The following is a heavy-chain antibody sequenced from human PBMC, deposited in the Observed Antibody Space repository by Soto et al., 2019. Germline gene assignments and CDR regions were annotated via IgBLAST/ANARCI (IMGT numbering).Heavy chain of an antibody. CDR1: GFTFSSYG. J-gene: IGHJ4*02. V-gene: IGHV3-30*18. D-gene: IGHD5-18*01. Sequence: PGGSLRLSCAASGFTFSSYGMHWVRQAPGKGLERVAVISYDGSNKYYADSVKGRFTISSDNSKNTLYLQMNSLRAEDTAVYYCAKDPSSGYSYVYAVGLIDYWGQGTLVTVSS. CDR2: ISYDGSNK. CDR3: AKDPSSGYSYVYAVGLIDY.